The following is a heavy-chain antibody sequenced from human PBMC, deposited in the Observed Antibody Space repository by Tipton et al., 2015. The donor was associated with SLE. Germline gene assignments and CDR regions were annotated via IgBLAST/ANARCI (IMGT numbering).Heavy chain of an antibody. V-gene: IGHV1-69*05. CDR2: IIPIFGTA. Sequence: QSGPEVKKPGASVKVSCKASGYTFTSYGDSWVRQAPGQGLEWMGGIIPIFGTANYAQKFQGRVTITTDESTSTAYMELSSLRSEDTAGYYCARDRDRGIGAYYGMDVWGQRTPVTASS. D-gene: IGHD3-10*01. CDR1: GYTFTSYG. CDR3: ARDRDRGIGAYYGMDV. J-gene: IGHJ6*02.